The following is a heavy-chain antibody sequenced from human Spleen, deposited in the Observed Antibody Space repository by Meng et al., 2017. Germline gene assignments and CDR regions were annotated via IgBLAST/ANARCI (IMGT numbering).Heavy chain of an antibody. CDR1: GFTFSDHH. CDR3: ARLATRTSPEDY. CDR2: TRKKANSYTT. V-gene: IGHV3-72*01. Sequence: GGSLRPSCAASGFTFSDHHMDWVRQAPGKGLEWVGRTRKKANSYTTEYAASVKDRFTISRDDSKNSLYLQMNSLRTEDAAVYYCARLATRTSPEDYWGQGTLVTVSS. J-gene: IGHJ4*02. D-gene: IGHD1-7*01.